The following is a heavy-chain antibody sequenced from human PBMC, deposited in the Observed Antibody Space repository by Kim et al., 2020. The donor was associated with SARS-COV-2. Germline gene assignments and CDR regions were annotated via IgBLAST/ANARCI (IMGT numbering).Heavy chain of an antibody. V-gene: IGHV3-21*01. Sequence: GGSLRLSCAASGFTFSSYSMNWVRQAPGKGLEWVSSISSSSSYIYYADSVKGRFTISRDNAKNSLYLQMNSLRAEDTAVYYCARGTRSGTTFQPPPDYWGQGTLVTVSS. CDR1: GFTFSSYS. D-gene: IGHD1-1*01. CDR2: ISSSSSYI. CDR3: ARGTRSGTTFQPPPDY. J-gene: IGHJ4*02.